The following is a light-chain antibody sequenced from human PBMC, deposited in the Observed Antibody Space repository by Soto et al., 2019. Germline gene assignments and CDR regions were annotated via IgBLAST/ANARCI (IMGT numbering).Light chain of an antibody. V-gene: IGLV2-11*01. CDR1: SSDVGGYNY. J-gene: IGLJ3*02. CDR3: CSYAGSYTWV. Sequence: QSALTQPRSVSGSPGQSVTISCTGTSSDVGGYNYVSWYQQHPGKAPKLIIYDVTKRPSGVPDRFSASKSGNTASLTISGLQAEDEADYYCCSYAGSYTWVFGGGTQLNVL. CDR2: DVT.